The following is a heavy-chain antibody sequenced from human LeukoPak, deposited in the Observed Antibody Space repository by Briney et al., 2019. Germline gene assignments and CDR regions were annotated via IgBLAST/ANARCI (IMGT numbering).Heavy chain of an antibody. CDR3: ARPRYGSGSYYNRRGSNWFDP. D-gene: IGHD3-10*01. V-gene: IGHV4-34*01. Sequence: SETLSLTCAVYVGSFNGYYWSWIRQPPGKGLEWIGEINHSGSTNYNPSLKSRVTISVDTSKNQFSLKLSSVTAADTAVYYCARPRYGSGSYYNRRGSNWFDPWGQGTLVTVSS. CDR1: VGSFNGYY. J-gene: IGHJ5*02. CDR2: INHSGST.